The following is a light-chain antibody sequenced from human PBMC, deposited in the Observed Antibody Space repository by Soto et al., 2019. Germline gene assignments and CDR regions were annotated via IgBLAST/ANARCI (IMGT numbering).Light chain of an antibody. CDR2: DVS. CDR1: ANNY. CDR3: YSVRGTTWV. Sequence: QSVLTQPAAVSGSPGQSITISYTGTANNYVSWYQQHPGKAPKLMIYDVSNRPSGVSNRFSGSKSGSTASLTISGLQAEDEADYYCYSVRGTTWVLGGGTKLTVL. V-gene: IGLV2-14*01. J-gene: IGLJ3*02.